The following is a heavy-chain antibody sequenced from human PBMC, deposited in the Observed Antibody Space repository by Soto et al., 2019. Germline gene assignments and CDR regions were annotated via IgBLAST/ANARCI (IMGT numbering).Heavy chain of an antibody. D-gene: IGHD3-22*01. CDR1: GFDFEDYA. CDR2: TNSDGTDS. J-gene: IGHJ4*02. CDR3: AKSLYYYDSSPLDH. Sequence: PGGSLRLFCAAAGFDFEDYAMHWVRQVPGKGLEWVSLTNSDGTDSYYMDSVKGRFTISRDNAKSTLYLQMDRLRPEDTALYFCAKSLYYYDSSPLDHWGQGTLVTVSS. V-gene: IGHV3-43D*04.